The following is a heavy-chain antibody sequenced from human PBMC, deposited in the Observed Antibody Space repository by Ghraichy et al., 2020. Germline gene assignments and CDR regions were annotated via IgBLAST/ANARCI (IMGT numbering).Heavy chain of an antibody. CDR3: ARLRGYYYGMDV. CDR1: GGSISSSSYY. Sequence: SQTLSLTCTVSGGSISSSSYYWGWIRQPPGKGLEWIGSIYYSGITYYNPSLKSRVTLSVDTSKNQFSLKLSSVTAADTTVYYCARLRGYYYGMDVWGQGTTVTVSS. CDR2: IYYSGIT. J-gene: IGHJ6*02. D-gene: IGHD3-10*01. V-gene: IGHV4-39*01.